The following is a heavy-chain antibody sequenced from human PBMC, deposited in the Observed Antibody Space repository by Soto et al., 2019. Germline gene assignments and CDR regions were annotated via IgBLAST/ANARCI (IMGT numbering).Heavy chain of an antibody. Sequence: QVQLQESGPGLVKPSETLTLTCTVSGGSVTSGSDYWSWIRQPPGKGLEWIGYIYHSGSTKYNPSLKSRVTISVDTSKNQFSLKLTSLTAADTAVYYCARSPATAISDFDYWGQGTLVTVSS. V-gene: IGHV4-61*01. CDR1: GGSVTSGSDY. J-gene: IGHJ4*02. D-gene: IGHD2-21*02. CDR2: IYHSGST. CDR3: ARSPATAISDFDY.